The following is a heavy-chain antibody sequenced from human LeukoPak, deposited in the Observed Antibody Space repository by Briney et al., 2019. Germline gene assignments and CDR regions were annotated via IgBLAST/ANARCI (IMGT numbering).Heavy chain of an antibody. CDR2: IRYDGSNK. CDR1: GFTFSSYG. Sequence: GGSLRLSCAASGFTFSSYGMHWARQAPGKGLEWVAFIRYDGSNKCYADSVKGRFTISRDNSKNTLYLQMNSLRAEDTAVYYCVVATVGYFDYWGQGTLVTVSS. D-gene: IGHD5-12*01. J-gene: IGHJ4*02. CDR3: VVATVGYFDY. V-gene: IGHV3-30*02.